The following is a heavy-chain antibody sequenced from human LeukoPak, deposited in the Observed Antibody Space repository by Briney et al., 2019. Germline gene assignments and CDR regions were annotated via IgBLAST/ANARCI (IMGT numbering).Heavy chain of an antibody. J-gene: IGHJ4*02. V-gene: IGHV4-61*02. CDR1: GGSISSGTYY. CDR2: IYTSGST. Sequence: PSETLSLTCTVSGGSISSGTYYWSWIRQPAGKGLEWIGRIYTSGSTNYNPSLKSRVSISVDTSKNQFSLKLSSVTARDTAVYYCAVEYTYDSGTYYFPSDYWGQGTLVTVSS. D-gene: IGHD3-10*01. CDR3: AVEYTYDSGTYYFPSDY.